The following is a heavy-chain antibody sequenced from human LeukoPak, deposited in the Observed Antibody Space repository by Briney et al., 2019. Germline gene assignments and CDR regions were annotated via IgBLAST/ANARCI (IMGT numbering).Heavy chain of an antibody. CDR1: GFTFSSYN. CDR3: AKDIAPYYYDSSGYGSFDY. V-gene: IGHV3-21*04. J-gene: IGHJ4*02. CDR2: ISSSSSYI. Sequence: KSGGSLRLSCAASGFTFSSYNMNWVRQAPGKGLEWVSSISSSSSYIYYADSVKGRFTISRDNAKNSLYLQMNSLRAEDTAVYYCAKDIAPYYYDSSGYGSFDYWGQGTLVTVSS. D-gene: IGHD3-22*01.